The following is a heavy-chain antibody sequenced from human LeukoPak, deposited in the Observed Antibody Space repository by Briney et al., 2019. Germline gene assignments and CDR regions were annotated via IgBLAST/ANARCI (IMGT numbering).Heavy chain of an antibody. D-gene: IGHD6-6*01. J-gene: IGHJ4*02. CDR2: MNPNSGNT. CDR3: ARGSWGEIAGRKSFEF. V-gene: IGHV1-8*01. Sequence: ASVTVSCKASEYTFTSYDINWVRQATGQGLEWMGWMNPNSGNTGYAQKFQGRVTMTRVTSISTAYMELNNLTSEDTAVYYCARGSWGEIAGRKSFEFWGQGSLVTVS. CDR1: EYTFTSYD.